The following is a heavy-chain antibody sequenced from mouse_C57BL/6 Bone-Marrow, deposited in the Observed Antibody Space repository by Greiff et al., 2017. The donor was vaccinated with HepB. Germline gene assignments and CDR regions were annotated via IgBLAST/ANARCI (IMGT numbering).Heavy chain of an antibody. CDR3: ARSIRYGSSAWFAY. V-gene: IGHV7-3*01. CDR2: IRNKANGYTT. D-gene: IGHD1-1*01. CDR1: GFTFTDYY. J-gene: IGHJ3*01. Sequence: EVKLVESGGGLVQPGGSLSLSCAASGFTFTDYYMSWVRQPPGKALEWLGFIRNKANGYTTEYSASVKGRFTISRDNSQSVLYLQMNALRAEDSATYYCARSIRYGSSAWFAYWGQGTLVTVSA.